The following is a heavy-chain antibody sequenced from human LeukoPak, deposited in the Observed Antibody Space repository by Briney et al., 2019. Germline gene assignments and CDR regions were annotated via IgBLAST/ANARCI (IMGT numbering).Heavy chain of an antibody. Sequence: PGGSLRLSCAASGFTFSSYGMHWVRQAPGKGLEWVAVISYDGSNKYYADSVKGRFTISRDNSKNTLYLQMNSLRAEDTAMYYCAKVAAIWYDSSGYNFDYWGQGTLVTVSS. D-gene: IGHD3-22*01. J-gene: IGHJ4*02. CDR3: AKVAAIWYDSSGYNFDY. V-gene: IGHV3-30*18. CDR1: GFTFSSYG. CDR2: ISYDGSNK.